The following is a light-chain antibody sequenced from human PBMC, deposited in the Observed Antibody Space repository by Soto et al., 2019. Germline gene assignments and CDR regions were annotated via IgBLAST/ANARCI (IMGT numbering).Light chain of an antibody. J-gene: IGLJ2*01. CDR3: QSYDSSLSEV. CDR1: SSNIGAGYD. CDR2: GNS. V-gene: IGLV1-40*01. Sequence: QSVLTQPPSVSGAPGQRVTISCTGSSSNIGAGYDVHWYQQLPGTAPKLLIYGNSNRPSGVPYRCSGSKSATSASLAITGLQAEDEADYYCQSYDSSLSEVFGGGTKLTVL.